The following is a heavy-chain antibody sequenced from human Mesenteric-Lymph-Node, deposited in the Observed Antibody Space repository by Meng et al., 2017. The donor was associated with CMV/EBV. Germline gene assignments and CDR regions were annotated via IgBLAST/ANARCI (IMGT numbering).Heavy chain of an antibody. V-gene: IGHV1-2*02. D-gene: IGHD2-2*01. Sequence: CKASGYTFTGYYMHWVRQAPGQGLEWMGWSNPISGATNYAQRFQGRVTMTRDTSISTAYMELSGLRSDDTAVYYCARDPTSGTRGEKWGQGTLVTVSS. CDR1: GYTFTGYY. J-gene: IGHJ4*02. CDR3: ARDPTSGTRGEK. CDR2: SNPISGAT.